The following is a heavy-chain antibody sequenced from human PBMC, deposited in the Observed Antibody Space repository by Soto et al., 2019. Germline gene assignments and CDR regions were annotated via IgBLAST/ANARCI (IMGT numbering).Heavy chain of an antibody. CDR2: IYYSGNT. V-gene: IGHV4-30-4*01. CDR3: ASYSLYGMDV. D-gene: IGHD2-21*01. CDR1: VGSISSGCYD. Sequence: PSETLSLTCFVSVGSISSGCYDWSWIRQPPGKGLEWIGNIYYSGNTYYNPSLKSRLIISIDTSKKQFSLKVGSVTAADTAVYYCASYSLYGMDVWGQGTTVTVSS. J-gene: IGHJ6*02.